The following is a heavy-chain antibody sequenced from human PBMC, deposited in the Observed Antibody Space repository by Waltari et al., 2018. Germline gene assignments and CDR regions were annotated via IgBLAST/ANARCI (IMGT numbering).Heavy chain of an antibody. CDR2: ISYDGSNK. CDR1: GFIFSSYA. D-gene: IGHD2-15*01. V-gene: IGHV3-30*01. Sequence: QVQLVESGGGVVQPGRSLRLSCAASGFIFSSYAMHWVRQAPGKGLEWVAVISYDGSNKYYADSVKGRFTISRDNSKNTLYLQMNSLRAEDTAVYYCARGKYCSGGSCSIGFDYWGQGTLVTVSS. J-gene: IGHJ4*02. CDR3: ARGKYCSGGSCSIGFDY.